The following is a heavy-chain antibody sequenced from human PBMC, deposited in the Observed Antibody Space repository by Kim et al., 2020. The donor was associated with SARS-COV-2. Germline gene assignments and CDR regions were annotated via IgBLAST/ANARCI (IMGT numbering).Heavy chain of an antibody. D-gene: IGHD1-26*01. V-gene: IGHV3-23*01. CDR2: RT. Sequence: RTHYPGSLASLFSISRDNAKHTLYLQMNSLRAEDTAVYYCEKDIWRWAFDYWGQGTLVTVSS. CDR3: EKDIWRWAFDY. J-gene: IGHJ4*02.